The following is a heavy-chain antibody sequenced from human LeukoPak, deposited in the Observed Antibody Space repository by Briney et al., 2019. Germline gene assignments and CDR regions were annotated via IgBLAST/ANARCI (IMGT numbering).Heavy chain of an antibody. CDR1: GYTFTSYG. CDR3: ARTSYSSSANHAFDI. Sequence: ASVKVSCKASGYTFTSYGISWVRQAPGQGLEWMGWINTNTGNPTYAQGFTGRFVFSLDTSVSTAYLQISSLKAEDTAVYYCARTSYSSSANHAFDIWGQGTMVTVSS. D-gene: IGHD6-6*01. J-gene: IGHJ3*02. V-gene: IGHV7-4-1*02. CDR2: INTNTGNP.